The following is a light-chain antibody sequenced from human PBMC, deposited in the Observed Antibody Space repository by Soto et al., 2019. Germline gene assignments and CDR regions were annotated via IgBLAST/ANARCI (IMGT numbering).Light chain of an antibody. CDR1: QSVSSSY. J-gene: IGKJ1*01. V-gene: IGKV3-20*01. CDR2: GAS. CDR3: QQYGSSPVT. Sequence: EIVLTQSPGTLSLSPGERATLSCRASQSVSSSYLAWYQQKPGQAPRLLIYGASSRATGIPDRFSGSGSGTDFTLTISRLEPEDFAVYYCQQYGSSPVTFGQGTKMEIK.